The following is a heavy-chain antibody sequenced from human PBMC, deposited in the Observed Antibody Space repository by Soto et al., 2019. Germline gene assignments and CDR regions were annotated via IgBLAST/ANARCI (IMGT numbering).Heavy chain of an antibody. CDR2: IYYSGST. Sequence: SETLSLTCTVSGGSISSYYWSWIRQPPGKGLEWIGYIYYSGSTNYNPSLKSRVTISVDTSKNQFSLKLSSVTAADTAVYYCARWSERYCSGGSCYFPYWFDPWGQGTLVTVSS. CDR3: ARWSERYCSGGSCYFPYWFDP. D-gene: IGHD2-15*01. CDR1: GGSISSYY. V-gene: IGHV4-59*08. J-gene: IGHJ5*02.